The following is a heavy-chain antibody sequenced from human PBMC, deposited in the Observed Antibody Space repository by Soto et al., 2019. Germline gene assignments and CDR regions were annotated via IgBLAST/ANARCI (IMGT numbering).Heavy chain of an antibody. D-gene: IGHD3-22*01. CDR3: ARDLRYYDRSGLEGDAFDI. V-gene: IGHV4-31*03. J-gene: IGHJ3*02. Sequence: QVQLQESGPGLVKPSQTLSLTCTVSGGSISSGGYYWSWIRQHPGKGLEWIGYIYYSGSTYYNPSLKSRVTISVDTSKNQFSLKLSSVPAADTAVYYCARDLRYYDRSGLEGDAFDIWGQGTMVTVSS. CDR1: GGSISSGGYY. CDR2: IYYSGST.